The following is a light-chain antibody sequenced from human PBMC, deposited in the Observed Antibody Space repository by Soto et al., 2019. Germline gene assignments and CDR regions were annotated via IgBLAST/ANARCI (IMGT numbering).Light chain of an antibody. V-gene: IGLV3-21*02. CDR2: DDR. CDR3: QVSDFSDHPA. Sequence: SYELTQPPSVSVAPGQTATFTCGGNNIGRKSVHWHQQKPGQAPVLVVYDDRDRPSGIPERFSGSNSGNTATLTITRVEVGDEADYYCQVSDFSDHPAFGGGTKVTVL. J-gene: IGLJ3*02. CDR1: NIGRKS.